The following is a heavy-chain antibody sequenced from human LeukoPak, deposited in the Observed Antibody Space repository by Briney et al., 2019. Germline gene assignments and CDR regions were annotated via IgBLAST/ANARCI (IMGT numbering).Heavy chain of an antibody. J-gene: IGHJ5*02. V-gene: IGHV1-2*02. Sequence: GASVKVSCKASGYTFTGYYMHWVRQAPGQGLEWMGWINPNSGGTNYAQKFQGRVTMTRDTSISTAYMELSRLRFDDTAVYYCAREGGSSTSPQGGWFDPWGQGTLVTVSS. CDR3: AREGGSSTSPQGGWFDP. CDR1: GYTFTGYY. D-gene: IGHD2-2*01. CDR2: INPNSGGT.